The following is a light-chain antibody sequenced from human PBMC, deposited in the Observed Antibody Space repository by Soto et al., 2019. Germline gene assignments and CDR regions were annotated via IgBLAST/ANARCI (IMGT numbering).Light chain of an antibody. J-gene: IGKJ5*01. CDR2: DAS. V-gene: IGKV3-11*01. CDR1: QSVSSY. Sequence: IVLSHYPKTLSFSPGERATLSCRASQSVSSYLAWYQQKPGQAPRLLIYDASNRATGIPARFSGSGSGTDFTLTISSLEPEDFAVYYCQQRSNWPITFCQVTRLEIK. CDR3: QQRSNWPIT.